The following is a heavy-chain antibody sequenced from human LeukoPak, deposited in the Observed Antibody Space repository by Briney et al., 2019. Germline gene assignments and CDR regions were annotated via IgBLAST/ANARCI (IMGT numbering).Heavy chain of an antibody. CDR1: GGSISDDNW. J-gene: IGHJ4*02. D-gene: IGHD5-24*01. V-gene: IGHV4-4*02. CDR2: VDQSETT. CDR3: AKGYRGGYLDFDS. Sequence: SGTLSLTCAVSGGSISDDNWWRWVRQPPGKGLEWIGEVDQSETTNYNPSLKSRVTISVDKSKNQFSLKMTSVTAADTAVYYCAKGYRGGYLDFDSWGQGTLVTVSS.